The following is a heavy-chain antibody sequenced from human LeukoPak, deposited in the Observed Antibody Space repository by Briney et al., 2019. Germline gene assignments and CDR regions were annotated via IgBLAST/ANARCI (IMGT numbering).Heavy chain of an antibody. Sequence: ASVKVSCKASGYTFTGYYMHWVRQAPGQGLEWMGWINPNSGGTNYAQKFQGRVTMTRDTSISTAYMELSRLRSDDTAVYYCTRGLSSTDYFDYWGQGTLVTVSS. CDR1: GYTFTGYY. D-gene: IGHD4-11*01. V-gene: IGHV1-2*02. J-gene: IGHJ4*02. CDR2: INPNSGGT. CDR3: TRGLSSTDYFDY.